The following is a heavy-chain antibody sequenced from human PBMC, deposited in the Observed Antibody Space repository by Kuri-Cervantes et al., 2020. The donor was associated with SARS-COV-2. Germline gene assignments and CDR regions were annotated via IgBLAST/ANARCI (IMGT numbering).Heavy chain of an antibody. CDR3: ARQRGGFLEWLLYYDY. Sequence: SETLSLTCAVYGESFSGYYWTWIRQPPGKGLEWIGEINHRGSADYNPSLKSRVTISIDTSKNQFSLKLSSVTAADTAVYYCARQRGGFLEWLLYYDYWGQGTLVTVSS. V-gene: IGHV4-34*01. J-gene: IGHJ4*02. CDR1: GESFSGYY. D-gene: IGHD3-3*01. CDR2: INHRGSA.